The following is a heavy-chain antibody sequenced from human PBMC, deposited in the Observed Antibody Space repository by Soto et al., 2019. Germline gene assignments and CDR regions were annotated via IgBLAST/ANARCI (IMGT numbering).Heavy chain of an antibody. D-gene: IGHD3-22*01. CDR3: ARLRYYYDTSRAFDM. Sequence: GESLKISCKASGYSFSTQWIGWVRRMPGKGLEWMGIIYPADSDTRYNPSFQGQVTISADKSISTAYLQWSSLKASDTAMYYCARLRYYYDTSRAFDMWGQGTMVTVSS. V-gene: IGHV5-51*01. CDR1: GYSFSTQW. J-gene: IGHJ3*02. CDR2: IYPADSDT.